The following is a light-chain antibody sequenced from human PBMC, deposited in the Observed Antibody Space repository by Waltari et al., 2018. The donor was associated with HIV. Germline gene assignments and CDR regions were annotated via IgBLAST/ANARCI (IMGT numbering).Light chain of an antibody. CDR1: QSVLYSSTDKNY. J-gene: IGKJ3*01. CDR2: WAS. Sequence: DIVMTQSPDSLAVSLGERATINCKSSQSVLYSSTDKNYLAWYQQKPGQPPKLLIYWASTRDSGVPDRFIGSGSGTDFTLTISSLQAEDAAVYYCHQIYSTPLTFGPGTKVVIK. V-gene: IGKV4-1*01. CDR3: HQIYSTPLT.